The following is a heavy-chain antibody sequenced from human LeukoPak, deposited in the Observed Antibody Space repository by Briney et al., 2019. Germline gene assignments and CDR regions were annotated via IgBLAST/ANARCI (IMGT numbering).Heavy chain of an antibody. J-gene: IGHJ4*02. CDR3: ARGPNSNWSGLDF. V-gene: IGHV3-48*04. D-gene: IGHD6-6*01. CDR2: ISSSSSTI. Sequence: GGSLRLSCAASGFTFSTYSMNWVRQAPGKGLEWVSYISSSSSTIYYADSVKGRFTVSRDNAKNTLYLQVNNLRAEDTAVYYCARGPNSNWSGLDFWGQGTLLTVSS. CDR1: GFTFSTYS.